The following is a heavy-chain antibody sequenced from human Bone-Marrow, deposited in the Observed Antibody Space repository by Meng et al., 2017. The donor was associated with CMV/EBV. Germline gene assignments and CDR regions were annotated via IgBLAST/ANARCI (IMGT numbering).Heavy chain of an antibody. CDR3: ARDGIVVVPAAIQGSNYYYYGMDV. V-gene: IGHV1-18*01. Sequence: ASVKVSCKASGYTFTSYGISWVRQAPGQGLEWMGWISAYNGNTNYAQKLQGRVTMTTDTSTSTAYMELSRLRSDDTAVYYCARDGIVVVPAAIQGSNYYYYGMDVCGQGTTVTVSS. J-gene: IGHJ6*02. D-gene: IGHD2-2*02. CDR1: GYTFTSYG. CDR2: ISAYNGNT.